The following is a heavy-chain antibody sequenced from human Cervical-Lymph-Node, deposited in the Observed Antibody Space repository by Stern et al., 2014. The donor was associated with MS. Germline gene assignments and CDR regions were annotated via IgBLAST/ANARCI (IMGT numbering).Heavy chain of an antibody. Sequence: QVQLVQSGAEVKTPGASVKVSCKASGYTFTSYYMHWVRQAPGQLLEWMGVINPSDGSTTYAQKIQGRVTMTRDTSTTTVYMELSSLRSEDTAVYYCAREADAWGQGTLVTVSS. CDR3: AREADA. CDR2: INPSDGST. V-gene: IGHV1-46*01. CDR1: GYTFTSYY. J-gene: IGHJ4*02.